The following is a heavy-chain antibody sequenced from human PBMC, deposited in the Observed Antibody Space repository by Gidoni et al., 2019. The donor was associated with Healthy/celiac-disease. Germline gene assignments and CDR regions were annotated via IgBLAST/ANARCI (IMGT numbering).Heavy chain of an antibody. CDR2: INPNSGGT. Sequence: QVQLVQSGAEVKKPGASVKVSCKASGYTFTGYYMHWVRQAPGQGLEWMGWINPNSGGTNYAQKFQGRVTMTRDTSISTAYMELSRLRSDDTAVYYCARVVVVAATHHNWFDPWGQGTLVTVSS. D-gene: IGHD2-15*01. CDR3: ARVVVVAATHHNWFDP. V-gene: IGHV1-2*02. CDR1: GYTFTGYY. J-gene: IGHJ5*02.